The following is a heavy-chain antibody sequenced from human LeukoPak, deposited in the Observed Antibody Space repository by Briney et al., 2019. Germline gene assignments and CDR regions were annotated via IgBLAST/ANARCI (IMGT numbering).Heavy chain of an antibody. CDR3: ARAGSHWHYVY. V-gene: IGHV3-7*01. Sequence: GGSLRLSCAASGFTFNSYSMNWVRQSPTKGLEWVANIKQDGSERYYVDSVKGRFTISRDNAKNSLSLQMNNLRVEDTAVYYCARAGSHWHYVYWGQGTVVTVSS. D-gene: IGHD3-10*01. CDR1: GFTFNSYS. J-gene: IGHJ4*02. CDR2: IKQDGSER.